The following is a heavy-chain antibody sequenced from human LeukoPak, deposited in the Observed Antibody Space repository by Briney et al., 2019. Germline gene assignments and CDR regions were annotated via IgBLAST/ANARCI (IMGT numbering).Heavy chain of an antibody. CDR3: AAMTTAAANAFFY. V-gene: IGHV3-23*01. D-gene: IGHD2-2*01. J-gene: IGHJ4*02. CDR1: GLTLRSFA. Sequence: GGSLRLSCEVSGLTLRSFAMSWVRQPAGKGLEWVSAISGDGGSTEYADPVKGRFTISRDNSKNTVYLQMNSLRAGDTALYYCAAMTTAAANAFFYWGRGTVVTVSA. CDR2: ISGDGGST.